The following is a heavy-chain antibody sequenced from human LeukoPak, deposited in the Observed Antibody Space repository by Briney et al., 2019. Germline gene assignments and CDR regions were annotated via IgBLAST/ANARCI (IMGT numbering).Heavy chain of an antibody. J-gene: IGHJ3*02. D-gene: IGHD6-19*01. CDR1: GGSISSGGYY. CDR3: ARDGRRGSSGWYTSGPDAFDI. CDR2: IYYSGST. V-gene: IGHV4-31*03. Sequence: PSETLSLTCTVSGGSISSGGYYWSWIRQHPGKGLEWIGYIYYSGSTYYNPSLKSRVTISVDTSKNQFSLKLSSVTAADTAVYYCARDGRRGSSGWYTSGPDAFDIWGQGTMVTVSS.